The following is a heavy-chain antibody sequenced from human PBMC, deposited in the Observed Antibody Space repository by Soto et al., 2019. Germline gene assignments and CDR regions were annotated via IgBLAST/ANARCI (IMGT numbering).Heavy chain of an antibody. D-gene: IGHD4-17*01. Sequence: QVQLVESGGGLVKPGGSLRLSCAASGLTFSDSYMSWIRQAPGKGLEWVSYISSSGSTIYYADSVKGRLTISRDNTKNSLYLQMNSLRAGDTAVYYCARSHHLHGDYMIDYWGQGTLVTVSS. CDR3: ARSHHLHGDYMIDY. J-gene: IGHJ4*02. V-gene: IGHV3-11*01. CDR2: ISSSGSTI. CDR1: GLTFSDSY.